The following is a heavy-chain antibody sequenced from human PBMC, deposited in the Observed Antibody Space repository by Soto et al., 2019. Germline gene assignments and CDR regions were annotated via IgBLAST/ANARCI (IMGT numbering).Heavy chain of an antibody. D-gene: IGHD5-12*01. J-gene: IGHJ4*02. Sequence: EVQLLESGGGLVQPGGSLRLSCAASGFTFSSYAMSWVRQAPGKGLEWVSSITGSAGSTYYADSVKGRFTISRDNSKNTRYLQMNSPRAEDTAVYYCAKDRNRWLRFDLGYWGQGTLVTVSS. CDR2: ITGSAGST. V-gene: IGHV3-23*01. CDR1: GFTFSSYA. CDR3: AKDRNRWLRFDLGY.